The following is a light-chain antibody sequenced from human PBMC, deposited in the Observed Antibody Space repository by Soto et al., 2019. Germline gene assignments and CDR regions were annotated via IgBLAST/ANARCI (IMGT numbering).Light chain of an antibody. CDR3: ASKTTSSTVS. Sequence: QSVLTQPSSMSGSPGQSITISCTGTSSDIGAYEHVSWYQQRPGRAPKVLIYDVRIRPSEVSNRFSGSKSGDTASLTISGLQAEDEAVYYCASKTTSSTVSFGRGTKLTVL. CDR2: DVR. J-gene: IGLJ2*01. CDR1: SSDIGAYEH. V-gene: IGLV2-14*03.